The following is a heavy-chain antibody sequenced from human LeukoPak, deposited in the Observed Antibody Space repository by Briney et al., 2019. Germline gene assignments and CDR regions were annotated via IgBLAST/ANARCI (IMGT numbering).Heavy chain of an antibody. CDR3: AADGYSSPFDH. CDR1: GFIFSNYW. J-gene: IGHJ4*02. D-gene: IGHD5-24*01. Sequence: GGSLRLSCAASGFIFSNYWMNWVRQTPGKGLEWVANIKKDGSEKYYVDSVRGRFTISRDNAKNSLYLQMNSLRAEDTAVYYCAADGYSSPFDHWGQGTLVTVSS. V-gene: IGHV3-7*01. CDR2: IKKDGSEK.